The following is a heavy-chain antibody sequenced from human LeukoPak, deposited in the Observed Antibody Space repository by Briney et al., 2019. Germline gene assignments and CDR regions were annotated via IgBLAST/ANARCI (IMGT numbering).Heavy chain of an antibody. CDR2: ISSSGRKI. J-gene: IGHJ4*02. D-gene: IGHD2-15*01. CDR3: ARGPRDPTEYCSRGACAPTYDV. CDR1: GFTFSDYE. V-gene: IGHV3-48*03. Sequence: GGSLRLSCAVSGFTFSDYEMNWVRQAPGKGLEWVSYISSSGRKIYYADSGKGRCTISRDNAKNSLYLQMNSLRAADTAVYYCARGPRDPTEYCSRGACAPTYDVWGQGTLVTVSS.